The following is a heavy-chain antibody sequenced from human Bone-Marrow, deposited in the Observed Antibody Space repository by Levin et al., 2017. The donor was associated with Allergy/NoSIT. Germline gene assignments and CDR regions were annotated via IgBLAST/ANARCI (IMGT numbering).Heavy chain of an antibody. J-gene: IGHJ4*02. D-gene: IGHD3-10*01. CDR2: ISNSVVAT. CDR1: GFTFSSYA. V-gene: IGHV3-23*01. CDR3: AKLRGHPTDKYYFDY. Sequence: QSGGSLRLSCAASGFTFSSYAMSWVRQAPGKGLEWVSTISNSVVATYNADSVEGRFTISRDNSKNTLYLQMNSLRAEDTAVYYCAKLRGHPTDKYYFDYWGQGTLVTVSS.